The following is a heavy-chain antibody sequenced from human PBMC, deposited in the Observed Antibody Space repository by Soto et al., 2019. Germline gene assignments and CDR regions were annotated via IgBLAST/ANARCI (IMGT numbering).Heavy chain of an antibody. J-gene: IGHJ5*02. D-gene: IGHD2-2*01. CDR3: AKDLPKGYCSSTSCRTYNWFDP. CDR2: ISGSGGST. CDR1: GFTFSSYA. V-gene: IGHV3-23*01. Sequence: PGGSLRLSCAASGFTFSSYAMSWVRQAPGKGLEWVSAISGSGGSTYYAESVKGRFTISRDNSKNTLFLQMNSLRAEDTAVYYCAKDLPKGYCSSTSCRTYNWFDPWGQGTLVTVSS.